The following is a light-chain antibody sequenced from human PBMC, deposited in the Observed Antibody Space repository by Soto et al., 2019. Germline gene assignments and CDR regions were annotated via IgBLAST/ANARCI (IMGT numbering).Light chain of an antibody. J-gene: IGLJ1*01. Sequence: QSALTQPASVSGSPGQSITISCTGTSSDVVSYNLVSWYQHHPGKAPELMIYAGSERPSGVSNRFSGSKSGNTASLTISGLQAEDEADYYCCSYAGSSTYVFGTGTKVTVL. V-gene: IGLV2-23*01. CDR1: SSDVVSYNL. CDR2: AGS. CDR3: CSYAGSSTYV.